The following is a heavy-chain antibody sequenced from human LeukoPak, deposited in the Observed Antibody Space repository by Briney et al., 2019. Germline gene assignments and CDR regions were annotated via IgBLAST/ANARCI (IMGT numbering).Heavy chain of an antibody. V-gene: IGHV3-48*01. CDR2: ISSSSSTI. CDR3: AREGYCSSTSCLEGDNWFDP. D-gene: IGHD2-2*01. Sequence: GGSLRLSCAASGFTFSSYNMNWVRQAPGKGLEWVSYISSSSSTIYYADSVKGRFTISRDNAKNSLYLQMNSLRAEDTAVYYCAREGYCSSTSCLEGDNWFDPWGQGTLVTVSS. J-gene: IGHJ5*02. CDR1: GFTFSSYN.